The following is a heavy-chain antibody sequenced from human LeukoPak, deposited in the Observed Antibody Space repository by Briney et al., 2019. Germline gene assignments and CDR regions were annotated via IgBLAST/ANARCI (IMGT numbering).Heavy chain of an antibody. CDR2: ISWNSGSI. CDR3: ARSPYSSGWYYFDY. D-gene: IGHD6-19*01. CDR1: GFTFDDYA. Sequence: GGSLRLSCAASGFTFDDYAMHWVRQAPGKGLEWVSGISWNSGSIVYADSVKGRFTISRDHAKNSLYLQMNSLRAEDTALYYCARSPYSSGWYYFDYWGQGTLVTVSS. J-gene: IGHJ4*02. V-gene: IGHV3-9*01.